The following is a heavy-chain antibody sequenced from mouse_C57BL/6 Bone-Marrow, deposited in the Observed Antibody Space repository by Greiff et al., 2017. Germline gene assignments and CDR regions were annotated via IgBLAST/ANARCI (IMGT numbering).Heavy chain of an antibody. D-gene: IGHD2-12*01. Sequence: VKLMESGPGLVQPSQSLSITCTVSGFSLTSYGVHWVRQSPGKGLEWLGVIWRGGSTDYNAAYISRLSISKDNSRSQFFFKMNSLQADDTAIYYCARKGYYSSYWYFDVWGTGTTVTVSS. V-gene: IGHV2-2*01. CDR2: IWRGGST. CDR1: GFSLTSYG. J-gene: IGHJ1*03. CDR3: ARKGYYSSYWYFDV.